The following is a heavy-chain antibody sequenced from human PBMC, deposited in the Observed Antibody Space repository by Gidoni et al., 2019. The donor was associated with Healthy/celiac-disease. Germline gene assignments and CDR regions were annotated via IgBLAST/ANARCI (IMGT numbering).Heavy chain of an antibody. CDR2: IYYSGST. Sequence: QLQLQESGPGLVKPSETLSLTCTVSGGSISSSSYYWGWLRQPPGKGLEWIGSIYYSGSTYYNPSLKSRVTISVDTSKNQFSLKLSSVTAADTAVYYCARVGEVATHPGARYYYYYYGMDVWGQGTTVTVSS. D-gene: IGHD5-12*01. CDR3: ARVGEVATHPGARYYYYYYGMDV. CDR1: GGSISSSSYY. J-gene: IGHJ6*02. V-gene: IGHV4-39*07.